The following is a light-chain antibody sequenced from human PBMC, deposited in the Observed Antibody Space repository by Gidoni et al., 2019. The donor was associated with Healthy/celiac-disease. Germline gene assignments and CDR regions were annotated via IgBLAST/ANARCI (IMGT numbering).Light chain of an antibody. CDR1: QSISSW. CDR3: QQYNSYPWT. CDR2: KAS. J-gene: IGKJ1*01. V-gene: IGKV1-5*03. Sequence: DIQMTPSPSTLSASVGDRCTITCRASQSISSWLAWYQQKPGKAPKLLNYKASSLERGVPSRFSGSGSGTEFTRTISSLQPDDFATYYCQQYNSYPWTFGQGTKVEIK.